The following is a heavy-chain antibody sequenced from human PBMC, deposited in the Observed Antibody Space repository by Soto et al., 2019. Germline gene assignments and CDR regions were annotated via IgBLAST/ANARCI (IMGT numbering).Heavy chain of an antibody. V-gene: IGHV3-23*01. CDR2: ITSSGGNT. CDR3: AKVGITGTKYFEY. J-gene: IGHJ4*02. CDR1: GFTFSSYG. D-gene: IGHD1-20*01. Sequence: EVQLLESGGGLVQPGGSLRLSCAASGFTFSSYGMSWVRQAPGKGLEWVSSITSSGGNTYYADSVKGRFTISRDNSKNTLYLQMNSLRAEDTAVYYCAKVGITGTKYFEYWGQGTLVTVSS.